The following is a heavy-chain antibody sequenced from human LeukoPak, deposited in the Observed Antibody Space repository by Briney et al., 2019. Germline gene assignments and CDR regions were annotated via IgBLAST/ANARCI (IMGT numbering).Heavy chain of an antibody. D-gene: IGHD6-19*01. CDR2: ISGRTDTT. CDR3: VKDQREAYSSGWSRDFDY. J-gene: IGHJ4*02. CDR1: GFTFNNYA. V-gene: IGHV3-23*01. Sequence: PGGSLRLSCAASGFTFNNYAMSWVRQAPGKGLEWVSTISGRTDTTHSAESVKGRFTVSRDNSKNTLYLQLNSLRAEDTAVYYCVKDQREAYSSGWSRDFDYWGQGTLVTVSS.